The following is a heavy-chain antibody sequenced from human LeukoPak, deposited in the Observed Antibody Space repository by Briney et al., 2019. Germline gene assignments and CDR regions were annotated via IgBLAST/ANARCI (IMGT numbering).Heavy chain of an antibody. D-gene: IGHD5-12*01. J-gene: IGHJ4*02. CDR1: GYTFTSYD. Sequence: ASVKVSCKASGYTFTSYDINWVRQATGQGLGWMGWMNPNSGNTGYAQKFQGRVTMTRNTSISTAYMELSSLRSEDTAVYYCASSAGYDLVSFDYWGQGTLVTVSS. V-gene: IGHV1-8*01. CDR3: ASSAGYDLVSFDY. CDR2: MNPNSGNT.